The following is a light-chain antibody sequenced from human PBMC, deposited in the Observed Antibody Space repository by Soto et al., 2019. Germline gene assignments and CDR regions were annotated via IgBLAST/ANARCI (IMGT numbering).Light chain of an antibody. Sequence: QTVVTQEPSISVSPGGTVTLTCGLTSGSVSITSYPSWFQQTPGQAPRTLIYSTNTRSSGVSDRFSGSILGGKAALTITGAQAADESDYYCALYLGGGITVFGGGTQLTDL. CDR2: STN. CDR1: SGSVSITSY. J-gene: IGLJ3*02. CDR3: ALYLGGGITV. V-gene: IGLV8-61*01.